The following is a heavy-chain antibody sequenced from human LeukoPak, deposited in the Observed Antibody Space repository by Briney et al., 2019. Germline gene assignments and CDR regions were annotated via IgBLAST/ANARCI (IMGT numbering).Heavy chain of an antibody. CDR1: GFTFSSHW. D-gene: IGHD3-10*02. CDR3: ARCSSRRSASDY. J-gene: IGHJ4*02. CDR2: IRQDGTEI. V-gene: IGHV3-7*01. Sequence: PGGSLRLSCAASGFTFSSHWMIWVRQAPGKGLEWVANIRQDGTEIYYVDSVKGRFTISRDNAKNSLYLQMNSLRADDTAVYYCARCSSRRSASDYWGRGTLVTVSS.